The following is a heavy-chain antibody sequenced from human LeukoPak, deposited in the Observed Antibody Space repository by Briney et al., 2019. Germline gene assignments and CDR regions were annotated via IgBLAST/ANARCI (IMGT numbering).Heavy chain of an antibody. CDR3: ARAGYSYGPLFDY. V-gene: IGHV4-59*01. J-gene: IGHJ4*02. Sequence: PSETLSVTCTVSGGSISSYYWSWIRQPPGKGLEWIGYIYYSGSTNYNPSLKSRVTISVDTSKNQFSLNLSSVTAADTAVYYCARAGYSYGPLFDYWGQGTLVTVSS. CDR1: GGSISSYY. CDR2: IYYSGST. D-gene: IGHD5-18*01.